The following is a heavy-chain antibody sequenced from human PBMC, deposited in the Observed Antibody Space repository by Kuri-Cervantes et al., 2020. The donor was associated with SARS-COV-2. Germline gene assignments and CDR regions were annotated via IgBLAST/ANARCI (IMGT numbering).Heavy chain of an antibody. CDR2: IYTSGST. CDR3: ASLSLLRIAARNAFDI. Sequence: SETLSLTCTVSGGSISSYYCSWIRQPAGKGLEWIGRIYTSGSTNYNPSLKSRVTMSVDTSKNQFSLKLSSVTAADTAVYYCASLSLLRIAARNAFDIWGQGTMVTVSS. D-gene: IGHD6-6*01. V-gene: IGHV4-4*07. CDR1: GGSISSYY. J-gene: IGHJ3*02.